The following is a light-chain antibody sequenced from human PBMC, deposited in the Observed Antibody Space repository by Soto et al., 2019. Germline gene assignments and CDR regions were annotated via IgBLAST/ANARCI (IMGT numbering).Light chain of an antibody. J-gene: IGLJ2*01. CDR3: QTWGTGIQV. Sequence: QSVLTQSPSASASLGASVKLTCTLSSGHSSYAIAWHQQQPEKGPRYLMKLNSDGSHSKGDGIPDRFSGSSSXAERYLTISSLQSEDEADYYCQTWGTGIQVFGGGTKLTVL. CDR1: SGHSSYA. V-gene: IGLV4-69*01. CDR2: LNSDGSH.